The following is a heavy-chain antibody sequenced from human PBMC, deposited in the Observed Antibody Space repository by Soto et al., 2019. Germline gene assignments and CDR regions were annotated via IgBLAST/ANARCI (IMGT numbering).Heavy chain of an antibody. V-gene: IGHV1-69*04. CDR1: GYTFTSYY. CDR2: IIPILGIA. CDR3: ARDSERASY. J-gene: IGHJ4*02. D-gene: IGHD1-1*01. Sequence: SVKVSCKASGYTFTSYYMHWVRQAPGQGLEWMGRIIPILGIANYAQKFQGRVTITADKSTSTAYMELSSLRSEDTAVYYCARDSERASYWGQGTLVTVSS.